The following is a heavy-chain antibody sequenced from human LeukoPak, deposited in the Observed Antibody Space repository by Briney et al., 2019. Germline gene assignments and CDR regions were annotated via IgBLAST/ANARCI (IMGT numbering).Heavy chain of an antibody. CDR2: IYYTGST. V-gene: IGHV4-59*01. D-gene: IGHD5-24*01. CDR1: GGSIRGYY. Sequence: SETLSLTCTVSGGSIRGYYWSWIRQLPGEGLEWIGYIYYTGSTNYNPSLKSRVTISVDTSKNQFSLKLSSVTAADTAVYYCARSVGWLQRYYFDYWGQGILVTASS. J-gene: IGHJ4*02. CDR3: ARSVGWLQRYYFDY.